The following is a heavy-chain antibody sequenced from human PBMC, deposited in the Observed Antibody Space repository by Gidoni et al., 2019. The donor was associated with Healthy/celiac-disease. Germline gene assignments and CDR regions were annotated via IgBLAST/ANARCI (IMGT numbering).Heavy chain of an antibody. CDR1: GFTFSSYG. CDR3: AKGVAGALTDAFDI. D-gene: IGHD6-19*01. J-gene: IGHJ3*02. V-gene: IGHV3-30*18. CDR2: ISYDGSNK. Sequence: QVQLVESGGGVVQPGRSLRLSCAASGFTFSSYGMHWVRQAPGKGLEWVAVISYDGSNKYYADSVKGRFTISRDNSKNTLYLQMNSLRAEDTAVYYCAKGVAGALTDAFDIWGQGTMVTVSS.